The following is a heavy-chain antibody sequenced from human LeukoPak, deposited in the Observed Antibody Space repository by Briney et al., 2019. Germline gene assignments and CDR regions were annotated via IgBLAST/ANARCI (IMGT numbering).Heavy chain of an antibody. V-gene: IGHV4-4*07. CDR2: IYTSGST. J-gene: IGHJ4*02. Sequence: PSETLSLTCTVSGGSISSYYWSWIRQPAGKGLEWIGRIYTSGSTNYNPSLKSRVTMTVGTSKNQFSLKLSSVTAADTAVYYCARDWRFWSGYYPGYYFDYWGQGTLVTVSS. D-gene: IGHD3-3*01. CDR3: ARDWRFWSGYYPGYYFDY. CDR1: GGSISSYY.